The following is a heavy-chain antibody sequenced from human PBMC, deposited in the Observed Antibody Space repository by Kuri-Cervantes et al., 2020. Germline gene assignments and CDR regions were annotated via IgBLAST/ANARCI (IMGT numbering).Heavy chain of an antibody. J-gene: IGHJ4*02. CDR1: GFIFNNYW. CDR2: IKKDGSGK. CDR3: ARDVGVAAFDS. Sequence: GESLKISCAASGFIFNNYWMSWVRQAPGKGLEWVANIKKDGSGKYYVDSVKGRFTISRDNAKMSVDLQMNSLRVEDTAVYYCARDVGVAAFDSWGQGTLVTVSS. D-gene: IGHD3-3*01. V-gene: IGHV3-7*01.